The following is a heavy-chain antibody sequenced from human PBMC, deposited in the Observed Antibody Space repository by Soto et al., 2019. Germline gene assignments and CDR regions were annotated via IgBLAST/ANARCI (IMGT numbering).Heavy chain of an antibody. Sequence: QVQLVQSGAEVKKPGASVKVSCKASGYTFTSYGISWVRQAPGQGLEWMGWISADNGNTNYAQKLQGRVTMTTDTSTSTADMELRSLSSDDTAVYYCARGPILLIAAAGAEYFQHWGQGTLVAVSS. CDR1: GYTFTSYG. J-gene: IGHJ1*01. CDR3: ARGPILLIAAAGAEYFQH. CDR2: ISADNGNT. D-gene: IGHD6-13*01. V-gene: IGHV1-18*01.